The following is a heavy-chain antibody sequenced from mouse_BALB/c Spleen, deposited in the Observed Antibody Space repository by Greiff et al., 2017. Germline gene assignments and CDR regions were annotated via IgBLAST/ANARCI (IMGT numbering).Heavy chain of an antibody. CDR2: ISSGGGST. V-gene: IGHV5-12-1*01. CDR3: ARHYYGSGDWFAY. CDR1: GFAFSSYD. D-gene: IGHD1-1*01. J-gene: IGHJ3*01. Sequence: EVKLVESGGGLVKPGGSLKLSCAASGFAFSSYDMSWVRQTPEKRLEWVAYISSGGGSTYYPDTVKGRFTISRDNAKNTLYLQMSSLKSEDTAMYYCARHYYGSGDWFAYWGQGTLVTVSA.